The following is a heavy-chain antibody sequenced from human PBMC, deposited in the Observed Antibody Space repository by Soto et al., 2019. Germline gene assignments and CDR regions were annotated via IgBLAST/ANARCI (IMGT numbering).Heavy chain of an antibody. CDR1: GFTFSSYA. V-gene: IGHV3-30-3*01. CDR3: ARGPGIAAHPNWFDP. D-gene: IGHD6-13*01. J-gene: IGHJ5*02. CDR2: ISYDGNIK. Sequence: PGGSLRLSCAASGFTFSSYAMHWVRQGPGKGLEWVAVISYDGNIKYDADSVKGRFTISRDNSKNTLYLQMISLRADDTAVYYCARGPGIAAHPNWFDPWGQGTLVTVSS.